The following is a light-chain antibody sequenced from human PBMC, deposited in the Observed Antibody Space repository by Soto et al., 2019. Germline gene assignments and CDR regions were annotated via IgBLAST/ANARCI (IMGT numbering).Light chain of an antibody. V-gene: IGLV2-14*01. CDR1: DSDVGGYIY. CDR2: EVS. J-gene: IGLJ1*01. Sequence: QSALTQPASVSGSPGQSITISCIGTDSDVGGYIYVSWYQQYPGRAPQLMIYEVSNRPSGVSNRFSGSKSGNTASLTISGLQAEDEADYYCSSYTSSSHFYVFGTGTKVTVL. CDR3: SSYTSSSHFYV.